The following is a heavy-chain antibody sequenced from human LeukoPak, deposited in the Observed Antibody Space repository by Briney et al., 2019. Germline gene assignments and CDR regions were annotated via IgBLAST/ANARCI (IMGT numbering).Heavy chain of an antibody. CDR3: ARHVPEVVTVDY. V-gene: IGHV4-34*01. Sequence: SETLSLTCAVYGGSFSGYYWSWLRQPPGKGLEWIGEINHSGSTNYNPSLKSRVTISVDTSKNQFSLKLSSVTAADTAVYYWARHVPEVVTVDYWGQGPLVTVSS. J-gene: IGHJ4*02. CDR2: INHSGST. D-gene: IGHD4-23*01. CDR1: GGSFSGYY.